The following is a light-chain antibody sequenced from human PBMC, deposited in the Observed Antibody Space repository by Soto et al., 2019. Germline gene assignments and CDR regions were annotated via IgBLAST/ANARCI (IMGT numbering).Light chain of an antibody. Sequence: IQLTPSPSSLSASVGDSVTITCRASQDISSHLAWYQQKPGKAPKVLIYAASTLESGIPSRFSGSVSGADFTLTTSSLQAADFANYYCQQVKTFLPLTFGGGTKGDIK. V-gene: IGKV1-9*01. J-gene: IGKJ4*02. CDR1: QDISSH. CDR2: AAS. CDR3: QQVKTFLPLT.